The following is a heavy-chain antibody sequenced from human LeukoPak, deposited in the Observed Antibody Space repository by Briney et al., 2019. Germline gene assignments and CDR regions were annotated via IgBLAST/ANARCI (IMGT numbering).Heavy chain of an antibody. J-gene: IGHJ4*02. CDR3: GRAYTIEDQLDY. V-gene: IGHV3-21*06. Sequence: AVKGRFTISRDNAKNSLYLQVNTRGSEYTAVYYCGRAYTIEDQLDYWGQGTLVAVSS. D-gene: IGHD2-2*01.